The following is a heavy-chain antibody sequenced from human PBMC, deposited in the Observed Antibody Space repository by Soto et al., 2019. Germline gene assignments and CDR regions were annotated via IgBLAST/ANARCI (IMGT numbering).Heavy chain of an antibody. CDR2: IYYSGST. V-gene: IGHV4-61*01. CDR1: GGSVSSGSYY. J-gene: IGHJ6*02. D-gene: IGHD3-3*01. CDR3: ASAGYDFWSGYPGGGMDV. Sequence: QVQLQGSGPGLVKPSETLSLTCTVSGGSVSSGSYYWSWIRQPPGKGLEWIGYIYYSGSTNYNPSLKSRVTISVDTSKNQFSLKLSSVTAADTAVYYCASAGYDFWSGYPGGGMDVWGQGTTVTVSS.